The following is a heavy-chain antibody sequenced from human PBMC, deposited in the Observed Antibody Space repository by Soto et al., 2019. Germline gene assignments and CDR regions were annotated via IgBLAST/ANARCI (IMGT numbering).Heavy chain of an antibody. J-gene: IGHJ4*02. D-gene: IGHD5-12*01. Sequence: QVQLVQSGAEVKKPGASVKVSCKASGYTGIGYYIHWVRQAPGQGLAWMGWINPNSGGTNYAQKFQGWVTMTRDTSISTAYMELSRLTSDDTAVYYCATACRDGYNCLDYGGQVTLVTVSS. CDR3: ATACRDGYNCLDY. CDR2: INPNSGGT. V-gene: IGHV1-2*04. CDR1: GYTGIGYY.